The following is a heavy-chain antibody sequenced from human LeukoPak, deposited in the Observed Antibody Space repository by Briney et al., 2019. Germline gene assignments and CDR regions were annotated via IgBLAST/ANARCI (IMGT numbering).Heavy chain of an antibody. J-gene: IGHJ5*02. Sequence: ASETLSLTCTVSGDSISSYYWSWIRQPPGKGLEWIGYIYYSGSTNYNPSLKSRVTISVDTSKNQFSLKLSSVTAADTAVYYCAREVRENYDILWFDPWGQGTLVTVSS. V-gene: IGHV4-59*01. CDR3: AREVRENYDILWFDP. CDR2: IYYSGST. D-gene: IGHD3-9*01. CDR1: GDSISSYY.